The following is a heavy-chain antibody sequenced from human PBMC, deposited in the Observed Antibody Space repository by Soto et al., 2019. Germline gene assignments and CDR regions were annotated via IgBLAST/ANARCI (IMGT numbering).Heavy chain of an antibody. D-gene: IGHD5-18*01. Sequence: EVQLVESGGGLVQPGGSLRLSCVGSGFTFSNYWMYCVRQVPGKGPVWVSRVNPAGSASSYADFVKGRFTVSRDNAKNTLYLKMNSLSADDTAVYYCATGGYSYGWGYWGQGTLVTVSS. CDR3: ATGGYSYGWGY. CDR1: GFTFSNYW. V-gene: IGHV3-74*01. CDR2: VNPAGSAS. J-gene: IGHJ4*02.